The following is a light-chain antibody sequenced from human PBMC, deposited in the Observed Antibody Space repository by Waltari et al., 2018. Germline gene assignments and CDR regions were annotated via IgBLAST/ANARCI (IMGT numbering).Light chain of an antibody. Sequence: DMQMTQSPSSLSASVGDRVTITCRASQSISNYLNWYQQKPGKAPKLLIYAASSLQSGVPSRFSGSGSGTDFPLTISSLQPEDFATYYCQQSYSTPRTFGQGTKVEIK. CDR2: AAS. CDR1: QSISNY. CDR3: QQSYSTPRT. V-gene: IGKV1-39*01. J-gene: IGKJ1*01.